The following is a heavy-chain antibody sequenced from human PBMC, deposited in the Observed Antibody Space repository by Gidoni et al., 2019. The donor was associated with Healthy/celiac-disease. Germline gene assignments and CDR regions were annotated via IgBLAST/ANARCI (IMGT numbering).Heavy chain of an antibody. CDR2: IYYSGST. J-gene: IGHJ5*02. V-gene: IGHV4-31*03. CDR3: ARAPVYNGDYDSPLPYNWFDP. D-gene: IGHD4-17*01. Sequence: VSGPGLVKPSQTLSLTCTVSGGSISSGGYYWSWIRQHPGKGLEWIGYIYYSGSTYYNPSLKSRVTISVDTSKNQFSLKLSSVTAADTAVYYCARAPVYNGDYDSPLPYNWFDPWGQGTLVTVSS. CDR1: GGSISSGGYY.